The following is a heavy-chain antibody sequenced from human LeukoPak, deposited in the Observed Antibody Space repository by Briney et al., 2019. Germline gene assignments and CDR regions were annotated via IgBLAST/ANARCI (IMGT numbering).Heavy chain of an antibody. V-gene: IGHV3-21*01. CDR2: ISSSSSYI. CDR1: GFTFSSYS. Sequence: GGSLRLSCAASGFTFSSYSMNWVRQAPGKGLEWASSISSSSSYIYYADSVKGRFTISRDNAKNSLYLQMNSLRAEDTAVYYCAREGDDWGSVDYWGQGTLVTVSS. J-gene: IGHJ4*02. CDR3: AREGDDWGSVDY. D-gene: IGHD7-27*01.